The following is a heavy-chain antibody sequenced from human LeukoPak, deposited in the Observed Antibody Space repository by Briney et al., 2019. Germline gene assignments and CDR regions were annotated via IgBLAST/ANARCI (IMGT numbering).Heavy chain of an antibody. Sequence: SETLSLTCAVSGYSISSGYYWGWIRQPPGKGLEWIGSIYHSGSTYYNPFLKSRVTISVDTSKNQFSLKLSSVTAADTAVYYCARRISKWSRRPNGAFDIWGQGTMVTVSS. CDR3: ARRISKWSRRPNGAFDI. J-gene: IGHJ3*02. D-gene: IGHD2-15*01. CDR2: IYHSGST. CDR1: GYSISSGYY. V-gene: IGHV4-38-2*01.